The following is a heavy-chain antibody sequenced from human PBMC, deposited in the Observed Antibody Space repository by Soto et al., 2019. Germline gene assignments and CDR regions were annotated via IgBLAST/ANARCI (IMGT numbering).Heavy chain of an antibody. V-gene: IGHV1-18*01. CDR3: ARGLGVTIPLYGMDV. Sequence: GASVKVSCKASGYTFTSYGISWVRQAPGQGLEWMGWISAYNGNTNYAQKLQGRATMTTDTSTSTAYMELRSLRSDDTAVYYCARGLGVTIPLYGMDVWGQGTTVTVSS. CDR2: ISAYNGNT. J-gene: IGHJ6*02. CDR1: GYTFTSYG. D-gene: IGHD3-3*01.